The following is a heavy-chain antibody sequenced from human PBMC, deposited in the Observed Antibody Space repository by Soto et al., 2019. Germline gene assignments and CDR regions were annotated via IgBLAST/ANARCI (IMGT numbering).Heavy chain of an antibody. J-gene: IGHJ3*02. CDR1: GYTFTGYY. V-gene: IGHV1-2*04. D-gene: IGHD6-19*01. CDR2: INPNSGGT. CDR3: ARDQSSIAVAHEAFDI. Sequence: ASVKVSCKASGYTFTGYYMHWVRQAPGQGLEWMGWINPNSGGTNYAQKFQGWVTMTRDTSISTAYMELSRLRSDDTAVYYCARDQSSIAVAHEAFDIWGQGTMVTVSS.